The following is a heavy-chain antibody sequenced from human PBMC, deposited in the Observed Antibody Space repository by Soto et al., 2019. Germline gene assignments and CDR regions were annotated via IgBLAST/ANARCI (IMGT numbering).Heavy chain of an antibody. Sequence: EVQLVESGGGLVQPGGSLRLSCAASGFTVSSNYMSWVRQAPGKGLEWVSVIYSGGSTYYADSVKGRFTISRDNSKNTLYLQMNSLRAEDTAVYYCARGSTVSRFLEWFHLESKPHYYYYYYMDVWGKGTTVTVSS. V-gene: IGHV3-66*01. D-gene: IGHD3-3*01. CDR1: GFTVSSNY. CDR2: IYSGGST. J-gene: IGHJ6*03. CDR3: ARGSTVSRFLEWFHLESKPHYYYYYYMDV.